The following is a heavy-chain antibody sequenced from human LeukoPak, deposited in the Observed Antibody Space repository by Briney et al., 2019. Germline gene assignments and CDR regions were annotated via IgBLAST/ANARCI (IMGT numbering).Heavy chain of an antibody. CDR1: RFTFSSYS. D-gene: IGHD2-15*01. CDR3: ARGCCSGGHAGFDP. CDR2: ISSSSSYI. J-gene: IGHJ5*02. Sequence: GGSLRLSCAASRFTFSSYSMNWVRQAPGKGLEWVSSISSSSSYIYYADSVKGRFTISRDNAKNSLYLQMNSLRAEDTAVYYCARGCCSGGHAGFDPWGQGTLVTVSS. V-gene: IGHV3-21*01.